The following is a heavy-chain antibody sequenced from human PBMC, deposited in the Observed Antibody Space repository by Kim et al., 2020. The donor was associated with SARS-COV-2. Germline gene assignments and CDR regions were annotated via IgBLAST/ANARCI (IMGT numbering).Heavy chain of an antibody. J-gene: IGHJ4*02. Sequence: GGSLRLSCAASGFTFSSYSMNWVRQAPGKGLEWVSYISSSSSTIYYADSVKGRFTFSRDNAKNSLYLQMNSLRAEDTAVYYCARDGVWQWLVPYYFDYWGQGTLVTVSS. V-gene: IGHV3-48*04. CDR2: ISSSSSTI. CDR3: ARDGVWQWLVPYYFDY. D-gene: IGHD6-19*01. CDR1: GFTFSSYS.